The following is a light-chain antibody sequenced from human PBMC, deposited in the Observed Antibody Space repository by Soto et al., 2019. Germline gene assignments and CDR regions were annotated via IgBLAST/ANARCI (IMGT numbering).Light chain of an antibody. V-gene: IGLV4-69*01. J-gene: IGLJ3*02. CDR2: LNSDGNH. CDR3: QTWGTGPWV. CDR1: SGHSSYA. Sequence: QLVLTQSPSASASLGASVKLTCTLSSGHSSYAIAWHQQQPEKGPRYLMKLNSDGNHSKGDGIPDRFSGSSSGAERYLTISSLQSGDEADYYCQTWGTGPWVFGGGTKLTVL.